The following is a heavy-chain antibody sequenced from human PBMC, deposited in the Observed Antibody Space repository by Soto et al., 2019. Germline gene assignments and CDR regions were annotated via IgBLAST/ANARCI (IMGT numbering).Heavy chain of an antibody. CDR3: TTLARFYYYGMDV. Sequence: PGGSLRLSCAASGFTFSNAWMSWVRQAPGKGLEWVGRIKSKTDGGTTDYAAPVKGRFTISRDDSKNTLYLQMNSLKTEDTAVYYCTTLARFYYYGMDVWGQGTTVTAP. J-gene: IGHJ6*02. V-gene: IGHV3-15*01. CDR2: IKSKTDGGTT. CDR1: GFTFSNAW.